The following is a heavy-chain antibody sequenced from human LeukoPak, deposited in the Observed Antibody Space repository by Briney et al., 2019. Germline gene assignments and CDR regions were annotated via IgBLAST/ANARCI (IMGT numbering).Heavy chain of an antibody. V-gene: IGHV5-51*01. D-gene: IGHD2-21*01. CDR3: ARRAYCGGDCYSNAFDI. CDR2: IYPGNSDT. J-gene: IGHJ3*02. Sequence: GESLKISCKGSGYSFTSYWIGWVRQMPGKGLEWMGIIYPGNSDTRYSPSFQGQVTISADKSISTAYLQWSSLKASDTAMYYCARRAYCGGDCYSNAFDIGGQGTMVTVSS. CDR1: GYSFTSYW.